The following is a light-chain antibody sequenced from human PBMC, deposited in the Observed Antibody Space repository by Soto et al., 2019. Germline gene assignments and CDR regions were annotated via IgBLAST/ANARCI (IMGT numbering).Light chain of an antibody. CDR1: QTVSNNY. CDR2: GTS. J-gene: IGKJ1*01. V-gene: IGKV3-20*01. Sequence: ETVLTQSPGSLSLSLGDRATLSCRASQTVSNNYLAWYQQKPGQAPRLLIYGTSNRATGIPDRFSGSGSGTDFTLTISRLEPEDFAVYYCQQYGSSPPTFGQGTKVDIK. CDR3: QQYGSSPPT.